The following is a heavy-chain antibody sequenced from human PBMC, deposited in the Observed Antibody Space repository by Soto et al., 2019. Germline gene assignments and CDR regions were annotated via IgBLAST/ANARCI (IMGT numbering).Heavy chain of an antibody. CDR3: ARVCGGDCHYGMDV. D-gene: IGHD2-21*02. Sequence: QVQLQESGPGLVKPSQTLSLTCTVSGGSISGGGYYWTWIRQHPGKGLEWMGYIYFSGSTYSNPPLNGRVTIAVDTSKNQFSLKLSSVTAADTAVYYCARVCGGDCHYGMDVWGQGTTVTVSS. J-gene: IGHJ6*02. CDR2: IYFSGST. CDR1: GGSISGGGYY. V-gene: IGHV4-31*03.